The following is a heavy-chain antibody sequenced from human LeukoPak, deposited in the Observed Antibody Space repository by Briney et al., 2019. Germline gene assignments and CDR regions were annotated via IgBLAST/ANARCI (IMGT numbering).Heavy chain of an antibody. CDR3: ARDPPHYYDSSDKTRFDY. D-gene: IGHD3-22*01. V-gene: IGHV3-21*04. Sequence: PGGSLRLSCAASGFTFSSYSMTWVRQAPGKGLEWVSSISSSSSYIYYADSVKGRFTISRDNAKNSLYLQMNSLRAEDTAVYYCARDPPHYYDSSDKTRFDYWGQGTLVTVSS. CDR2: ISSSSSYI. CDR1: GFTFSSYS. J-gene: IGHJ4*02.